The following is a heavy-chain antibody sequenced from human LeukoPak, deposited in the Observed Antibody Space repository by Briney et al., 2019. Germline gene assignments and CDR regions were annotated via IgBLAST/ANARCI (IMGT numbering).Heavy chain of an antibody. D-gene: IGHD1-14*01. CDR2: INPSGGDT. CDR1: GYTFTSYY. J-gene: IGHJ4*02. V-gene: IGHV1-46*01. CDR3: AREVMDNLRFDY. Sequence: GASVKVSRKASGYTFTSYYMHWVRQAPGKGLEWMGIINPSGGDTSYAQKFQGRLTMTRDTSTNTVYMELTSLRSEDTAVYYCAREVMDNLRFDYWGQGTLVTVSS.